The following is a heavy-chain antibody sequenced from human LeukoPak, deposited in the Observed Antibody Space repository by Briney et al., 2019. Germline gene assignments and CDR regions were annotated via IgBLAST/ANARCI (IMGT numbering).Heavy chain of an antibody. CDR2: IIPIFGTA. J-gene: IGHJ4*02. CDR1: GGTFSNYG. CDR3: AREIAARRDGAVFDY. V-gene: IGHV1-69*01. D-gene: IGHD6-6*01. Sequence: ASVKVSCKTSGGTFSNYGISWVRQAPGQGLEWMGGIIPIFGTANYAQKFQGRVTITADESTSTAYMELSSLRSEDTAVYYCAREIAARRDGAVFDYWGQGTLVTVSS.